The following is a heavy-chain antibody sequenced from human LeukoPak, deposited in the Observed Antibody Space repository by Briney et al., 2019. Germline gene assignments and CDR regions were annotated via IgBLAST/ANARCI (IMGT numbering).Heavy chain of an antibody. CDR1: GGSFSGYY. Sequence: PSETLSLTCAVYGGSFSGYYWSWIRQPPGKGLEWIGEINHSGSTNYNPSLKSRVTISVDTSKNQFSLKLSSVTAADTAMYYCASDRIEVDAFDIWGQGTMVTVSS. CDR3: ASDRIEVDAFDI. J-gene: IGHJ3*02. CDR2: INHSGST. V-gene: IGHV4-34*01. D-gene: IGHD2-15*01.